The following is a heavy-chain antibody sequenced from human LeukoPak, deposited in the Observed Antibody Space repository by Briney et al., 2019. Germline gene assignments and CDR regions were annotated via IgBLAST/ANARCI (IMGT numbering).Heavy chain of an antibody. CDR3: GKTTVGYSSGRYPGWPVDY. Sequence: GGSLRFSCAASGFTFNNYAMYWVRQAPGKGLEWVSGIFGSGGSAHYADSVKGRFTISRDNSKNTVYLQLDSLRVEDTAVYYCGKTTVGYSSGRYPGWPVDYWGQGTLVTVSS. V-gene: IGHV3-23*01. CDR1: GFTFNNYA. CDR2: IFGSGGSA. J-gene: IGHJ4*02. D-gene: IGHD2-15*01.